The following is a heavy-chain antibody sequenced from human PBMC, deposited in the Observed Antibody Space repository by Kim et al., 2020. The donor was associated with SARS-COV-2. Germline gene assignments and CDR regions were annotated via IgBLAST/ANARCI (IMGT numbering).Heavy chain of an antibody. D-gene: IGHD5-12*01. J-gene: IGHJ2*01. CDR1: GGSISSSSYY. V-gene: IGHV4-39*01. CDR3: ARIKRYSGYVGELRSSLTRHWYFDL. Sequence: SETLSLTCTVSGGSISSSSYYWGWIRQPPGKGLEWIGSIYYSGSTYYNPSLKSRVTISVDTSKNQFSLKLSSVTAADTAVYYCARIKRYSGYVGELRSSLTRHWYFDLWGRGTLVTVSS. CDR2: IYYSGST.